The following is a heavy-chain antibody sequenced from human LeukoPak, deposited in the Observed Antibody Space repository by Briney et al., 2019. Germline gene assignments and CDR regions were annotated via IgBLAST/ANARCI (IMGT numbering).Heavy chain of an antibody. CDR2: IIPILGIA. CDR1: GGTFSSYA. CDR3: ARRQYSSSSDHYYYYYGMDV. J-gene: IGHJ6*02. V-gene: IGHV1-69*04. D-gene: IGHD6-6*01. Sequence: SVKVSCKASGGTFSSYAISWVRQAPGQGPEWMGRIIPILGIANYAQKFQGRVTITADKSTSTAYMELSSLRSEDTAVYYCARRQYSSSSDHYYYYYGMDVWGQGTTVTVSS.